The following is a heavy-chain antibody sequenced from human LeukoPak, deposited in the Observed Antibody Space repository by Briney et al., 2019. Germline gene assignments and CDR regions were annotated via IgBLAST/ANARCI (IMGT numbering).Heavy chain of an antibody. CDR1: GGSISSSSYY. V-gene: IGHV4-39*01. J-gene: IGHJ5*02. Sequence: KPSETLSLTCTVSGGSISSSSYYWGWIRQPPGKGLEWIGSIYYSGSTYYNPSLKSRVTISVDTSKNQFSLKLSSVTAADTAVYYCARPDYGDYVRFDPWGQGTLVTVSS. D-gene: IGHD4-17*01. CDR3: ARPDYGDYVRFDP. CDR2: IYYSGST.